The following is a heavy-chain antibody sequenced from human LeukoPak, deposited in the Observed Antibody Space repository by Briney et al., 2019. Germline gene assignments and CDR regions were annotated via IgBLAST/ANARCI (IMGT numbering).Heavy chain of an antibody. CDR2: VDPEDGET. Sequence: ASVKVSCKVSGYTFTDYYMHLVQQAPGKGLEWMGLVDPEDGETIYAEKFQGRVTITADTSTDTAYMELSSLRSEDTAVYYCATGLPQGGYSYALLRLWGQGTLVTVSS. J-gene: IGHJ4*02. CDR1: GYTFTDYY. CDR3: ATGLPQGGYSYALLRL. V-gene: IGHV1-69-2*01. D-gene: IGHD5-18*01.